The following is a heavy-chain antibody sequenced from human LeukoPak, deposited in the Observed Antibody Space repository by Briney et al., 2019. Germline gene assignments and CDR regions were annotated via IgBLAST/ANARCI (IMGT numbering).Heavy chain of an antibody. CDR1: GYTFTNYN. J-gene: IGHJ4*02. V-gene: IGHV1-46*01. CDR3: ARYIYGYLHY. CDR2: INLSGGST. Sequence: GASVKVSCKASGYTFTNYNIHWVRQAPGQGLEWMGIINLSGGSTSYAQKFQGRVTMTRDTSTSTVYMELSSLRSEDTAVYYCARYIYGYLHYWGQGTLVTVSS. D-gene: IGHD5-18*01.